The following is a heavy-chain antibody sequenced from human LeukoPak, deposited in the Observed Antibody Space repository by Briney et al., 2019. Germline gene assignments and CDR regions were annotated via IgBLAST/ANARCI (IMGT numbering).Heavy chain of an antibody. CDR2: IIPIFGTA. CDR1: GGSFISYA. J-gene: IGHJ4*02. CDR3: AKESAYCGSDCRSLSDY. Sequence: SVKVSCKASGGSFISYAISWVRQAPGQGLEWMGGIIPIFGTANYAQKFQGRVTITADESTSTAYMELSSLRSEDTAVYYCAKESAYCGSDCRSLSDYWGQGTLVTVSS. V-gene: IGHV1-69*13. D-gene: IGHD2-21*02.